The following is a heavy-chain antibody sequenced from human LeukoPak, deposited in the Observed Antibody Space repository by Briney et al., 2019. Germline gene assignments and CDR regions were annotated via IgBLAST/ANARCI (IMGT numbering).Heavy chain of an antibody. D-gene: IGHD3-3*01. V-gene: IGHV3-53*04. CDR1: GFTVTTNY. Sequence: GGSLRLSCAASGFTVTTNYMSWVRQAPGKGLEWVSVIYSGGSTYYADSVKGRFTISRHNSKNTLYLQMDSLRDEDTAVYYCARGDFWSGYYTGLYWGQGTLVTVSS. CDR2: IYSGGST. J-gene: IGHJ4*02. CDR3: ARGDFWSGYYTGLY.